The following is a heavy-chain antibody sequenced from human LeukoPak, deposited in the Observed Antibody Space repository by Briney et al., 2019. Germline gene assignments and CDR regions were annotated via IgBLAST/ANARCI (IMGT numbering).Heavy chain of an antibody. CDR3: ARVAPTYGMDV. CDR2: IGTAGDT. V-gene: IGHV3-13*01. CDR1: GFTFSSYD. J-gene: IGHJ6*02. Sequence: GGSLRLSCAASGFTFSSYDMHWVRQATGKGLEWVSAIGTAGDTYYPGSVKGRFTISRENAKNSLYLQMSSLRAGDTAVYYCARVAPTYGMDVWGQGTTVTVSS.